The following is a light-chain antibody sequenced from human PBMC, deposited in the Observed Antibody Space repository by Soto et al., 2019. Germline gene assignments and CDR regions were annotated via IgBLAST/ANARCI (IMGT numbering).Light chain of an antibody. V-gene: IGKV3-20*01. CDR1: QSVSSSY. CDR3: QQYCSSLYT. CDR2: GAS. J-gene: IGKJ2*01. Sequence: EIVLTQSPGTLSLSPGERATLSCRASQSVSSSYLAWYQQKPGQAPRLLIYGASSRATGIPDRFSGSGSGTDFTLTISRLEPEYVAVYYCQQYCSSLYTFGQGTKLELK.